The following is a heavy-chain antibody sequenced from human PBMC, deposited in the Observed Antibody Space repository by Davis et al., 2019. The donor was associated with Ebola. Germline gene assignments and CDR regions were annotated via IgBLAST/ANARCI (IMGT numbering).Heavy chain of an antibody. CDR3: ARHRVYSSGWYYFDY. Sequence: MPSETLSLTCNVSGDSISSYYWSWIRQPPGKGLEWIGYISYSGSTNYNPSLKSRVIMSTDRSRNQFSLKLNSVTAADTAVYYCARHRVYSSGWYYFDYWGQGTLVTVSS. D-gene: IGHD6-19*01. CDR1: GDSISSYY. J-gene: IGHJ4*02. CDR2: ISYSGST. V-gene: IGHV4-59*01.